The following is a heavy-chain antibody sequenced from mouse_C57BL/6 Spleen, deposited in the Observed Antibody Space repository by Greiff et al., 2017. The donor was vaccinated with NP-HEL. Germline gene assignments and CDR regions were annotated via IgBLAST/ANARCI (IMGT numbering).Heavy chain of an antibody. CDR1: GYAFSSYW. Sequence: VQVVESGAELVKPGASVKISCKASGYAFSSYWMNWVKQRPGKGLEWIGQIYPGDGDTNYNGKFKGKATLTADKSSSTAYMQLSSLTSEDSAVYFCAREDNSFGDYWGQGTTLTVSS. CDR2: IYPGDGDT. V-gene: IGHV1-80*01. D-gene: IGHD1-3*01. J-gene: IGHJ2*01. CDR3: AREDNSFGDY.